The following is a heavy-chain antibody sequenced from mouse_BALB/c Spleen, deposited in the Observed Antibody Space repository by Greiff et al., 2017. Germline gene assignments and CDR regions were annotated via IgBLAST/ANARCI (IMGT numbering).Heavy chain of an antibody. CDR3: ARREYYVERPFDY. J-gene: IGHJ2*01. V-gene: IGHV3-2*02. CDR1: GYSITSDYA. D-gene: IGHD1-1*01. CDR2: ISYSGST. Sequence: DVKLQESGPGLVKPSQSLSLTCTVTGYSITSDYAWNWIRQFPGNKLEWMGYISYSGSTSYNPSLKSRISITRDTSKNQFFLQLNSVTTEDTATYYCARREYYVERPFDYWGQGTTLTVSS.